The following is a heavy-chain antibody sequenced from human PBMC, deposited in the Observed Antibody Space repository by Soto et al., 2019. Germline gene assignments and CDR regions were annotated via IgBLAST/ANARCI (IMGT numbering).Heavy chain of an antibody. Sequence: EVQLVESGGGLVQPGGSLRLSCAASGFTFSSYWMHWVRQAPGKGLVWVSRINSDGSSTSYADSVKGRFTISRDNAKNTLYLQMNSLRAEDTAVYYCARAVGWNGIRYGMDVWGQGTTVTVSS. D-gene: IGHD1-1*01. CDR3: ARAVGWNGIRYGMDV. CDR1: GFTFSSYW. V-gene: IGHV3-74*01. J-gene: IGHJ6*02. CDR2: INSDGSST.